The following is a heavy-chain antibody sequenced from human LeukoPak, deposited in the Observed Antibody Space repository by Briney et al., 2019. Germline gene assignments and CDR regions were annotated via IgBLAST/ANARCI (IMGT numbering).Heavy chain of an antibody. D-gene: IGHD3-16*02. CDR3: ARDHLMITFGGVIVPAYYFDY. J-gene: IGHJ4*02. CDR1: GYTFTSYY. CDR2: INPSGGST. Sequence: ASVKVSCKASGYTFTSYYMHWVRQAPGQGLEWMGIINPSGGSTSYAQKFQGRVTMTRDMSTSTVYMELSSLRSEDTAVYYCARDHLMITFGGVIVPAYYFDYWGQGTLVTASS. V-gene: IGHV1-46*01.